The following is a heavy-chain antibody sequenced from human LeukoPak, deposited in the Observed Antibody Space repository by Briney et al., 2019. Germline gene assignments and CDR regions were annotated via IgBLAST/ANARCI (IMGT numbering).Heavy chain of an antibody. Sequence: ASVKVSCKVSGYTLTELSMHWVRQAPGKGLEWMGGFDPEDGETIYAQKFQGRVTMTEDTSTDTAYMELSSLGSEDTAVYYCATDYYDSSGLFQHWGQGTLVTVSS. CDR3: ATDYYDSSGLFQH. CDR2: FDPEDGET. V-gene: IGHV1-24*01. D-gene: IGHD3-22*01. CDR1: GYTLTELS. J-gene: IGHJ1*01.